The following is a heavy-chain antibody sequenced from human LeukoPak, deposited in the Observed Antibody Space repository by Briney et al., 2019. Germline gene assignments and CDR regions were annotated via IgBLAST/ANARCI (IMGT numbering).Heavy chain of an antibody. D-gene: IGHD2-2*02. CDR1: GGSISSHY. J-gene: IGHJ4*02. V-gene: IGHV4-59*08. Sequence: SETLSLTCTVSGGSISSHYWSWLRQPPGKGLEWIGYIYYSGSTNYNPSLKSRVTISVDTSKNQFSLKLSSVTAADTAVYYCASIPRAGGPGYWGQGTLVTVSS. CDR3: ASIPRAGGPGY. CDR2: IYYSGST.